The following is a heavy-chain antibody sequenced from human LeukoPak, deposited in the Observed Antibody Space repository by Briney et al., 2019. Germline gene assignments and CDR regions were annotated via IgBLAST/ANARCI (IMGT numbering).Heavy chain of an antibody. CDR1: VGTFRNYA. CDR3: ARGSEKWNYGLCY. D-gene: IGHD1-7*01. Sequence: SVKVSCKASVGTFRNYAFTWVRQAPGQGLECMGRIIPILTLANYAQNFQGRVTITADRSTNTVYMELSNLRSEDTAIYYCARGSEKWNYGLCYWGQGTLVTVSS. J-gene: IGHJ4*02. CDR2: IIPILTLA. V-gene: IGHV1-69*04.